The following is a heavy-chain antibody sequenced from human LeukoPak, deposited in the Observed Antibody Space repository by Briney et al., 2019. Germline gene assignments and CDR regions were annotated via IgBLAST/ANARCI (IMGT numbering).Heavy chain of an antibody. D-gene: IGHD3-22*01. CDR1: GFTVSSNY. CDR2: IYSGGST. Sequence: GGSLRLSCAASGFTVSSNYMSWVRQAPGKGLEWVSVIYSGGSTYYADSVKGRFTISRDNSKNTLYLQMNSLRAEDTAVYYCARADSSGYYPPPINYWGQGTLVTVSS. V-gene: IGHV3-66*01. CDR3: ARADSSGYYPPPINY. J-gene: IGHJ4*02.